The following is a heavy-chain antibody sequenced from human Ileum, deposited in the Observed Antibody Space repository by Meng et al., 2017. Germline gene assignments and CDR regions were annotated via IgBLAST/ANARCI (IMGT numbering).Heavy chain of an antibody. Sequence: ASVKVSCKASGYIFTGFHIHWVRQAPGQGLEWMGRINPYSGDTNSAQKLQGRVTMTRDTSISTAYMELNRLISDDTAVYYCARVRYCGGDCSRHYYYGLDVWGQGNMVTVSS. D-gene: IGHD2-21*02. CDR3: ARVRYCGGDCSRHYYYGLDV. CDR1: GYIFTGFH. J-gene: IGHJ6*02. CDR2: INPYSGDT. V-gene: IGHV1-2*06.